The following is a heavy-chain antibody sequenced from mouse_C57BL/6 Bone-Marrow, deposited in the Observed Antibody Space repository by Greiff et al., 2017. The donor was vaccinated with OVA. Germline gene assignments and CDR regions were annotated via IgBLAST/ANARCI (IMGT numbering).Heavy chain of an antibody. CDR1: GYTFTNYW. V-gene: IGHV1-5*01. J-gene: IGHJ2*01. D-gene: IGHD1-1*01. CDR3: KNYGSPFDY. CDR2: IYPGNSDT. Sequence: VQLKQSGAELVRSGTSVKMSCKASGYTFTNYWIGWVKQRPGQGLEWIGAIYPGNSDTSYNQKFKGKAKLTAVTSASTAYMELSSLTNEDSAVYYCKNYGSPFDYWGQGTTLTVSS.